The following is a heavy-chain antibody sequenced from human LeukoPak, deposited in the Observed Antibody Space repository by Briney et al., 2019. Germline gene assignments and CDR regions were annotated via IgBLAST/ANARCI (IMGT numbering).Heavy chain of an antibody. D-gene: IGHD2-2*01. Sequence: GGSLRLSCAASGLTVSTYYMTWVRQSPGKGLECVYVIYSGGSTYYADSVEGRFTVSRDNSKNTLYLQMNSLRAEDTAMYYCARGLGYCTSTTCLLPFDYWGQGTLVTVSS. V-gene: IGHV3-53*01. CDR2: IYSGGST. CDR3: ARGLGYCTSTTCLLPFDY. CDR1: GLTVSTYY. J-gene: IGHJ4*02.